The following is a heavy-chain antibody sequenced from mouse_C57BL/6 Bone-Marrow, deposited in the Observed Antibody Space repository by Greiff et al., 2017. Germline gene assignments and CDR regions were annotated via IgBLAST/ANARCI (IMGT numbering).Heavy chain of an antibody. CDR1: GFTFSSYG. CDR2: ISSGGSYT. CDR3: ARPLGAWFAY. Sequence: EVKLMESGGDLVKPGGSLKLSCAASGFTFSSYGMSWVRQTPDKRLECVATISSGGSYTYSPDSVKGRFTISRDNAKNTLYLQMSSLKSEDTAMYYCARPLGAWFAYWGQGTLVTVSA. J-gene: IGHJ3*01. V-gene: IGHV5-6*01.